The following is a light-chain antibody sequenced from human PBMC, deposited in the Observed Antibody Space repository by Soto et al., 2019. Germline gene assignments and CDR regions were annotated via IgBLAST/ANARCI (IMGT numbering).Light chain of an antibody. J-gene: IGLJ3*02. V-gene: IGLV2-14*01. CDR3: SSYTSSNTV. Sequence: QSALTQPASVSGSPGQSITISCTGTSSDVGGYNYVSWYQQNPGKAPKLIIYEVRRRPSGVSSRFSGSKSGNTASLTISGLQAEDEADYYCSSYTSSNTVFGGGTKLTVL. CDR2: EVR. CDR1: SSDVGGYNY.